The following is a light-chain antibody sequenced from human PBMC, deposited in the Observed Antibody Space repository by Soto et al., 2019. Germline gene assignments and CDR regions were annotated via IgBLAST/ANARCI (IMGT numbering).Light chain of an antibody. J-gene: IGLJ2*01. CDR2: SDN. Sequence: QSVLTQPPSASGTPGQRVTISCSGSSSNIGTNTVIWYQQLPGAAPKLLIYSDNQRPSGVPDPFSGFKSCTLASLALSGVPSGDEAEYFCSTLDGSPVGFGGGTQLTVL. CDR1: SSNIGTNT. CDR3: STLDGSPVG. V-gene: IGLV1-44*01.